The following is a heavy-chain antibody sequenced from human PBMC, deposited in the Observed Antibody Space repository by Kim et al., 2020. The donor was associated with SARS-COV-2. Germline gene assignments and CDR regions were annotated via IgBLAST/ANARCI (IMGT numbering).Heavy chain of an antibody. V-gene: IGHV5-51*01. Sequence: YSPSVQGQVTISADKSISTAYLQWSSLKASDTAMYYCAAGGFVAADAFDIWGQGTMVTVSS. J-gene: IGHJ3*02. D-gene: IGHD2-8*02. CDR3: AAGGFVAADAFDI.